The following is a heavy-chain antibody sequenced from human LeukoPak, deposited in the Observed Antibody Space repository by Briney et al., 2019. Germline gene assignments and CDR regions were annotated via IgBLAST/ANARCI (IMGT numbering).Heavy chain of an antibody. J-gene: IGHJ4*02. CDR3: ASQYYDFWSGYPQ. CDR1: GGTFSSYA. CDR2: IIPIFGTA. Sequence: ASVKVSCKASGGTFSSYAISWVRQAPGQGLEWMGGIIPIFGTANYAQKFQGRVTITADGSTSTACMELGSLRSEDTAVYYCASQYYDFWSGYPQWGQGTLVTVSS. D-gene: IGHD3-3*01. V-gene: IGHV1-69*13.